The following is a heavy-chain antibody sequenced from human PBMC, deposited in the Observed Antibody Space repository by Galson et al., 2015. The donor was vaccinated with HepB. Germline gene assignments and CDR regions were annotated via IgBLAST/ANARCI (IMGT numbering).Heavy chain of an antibody. CDR2: ISGSGGST. CDR3: AKDPVLAAGPSWFDP. J-gene: IGHJ5*02. D-gene: IGHD6-25*01. Sequence: AASGFTFSSYAMSWVRQAPGKGLEWVSAISGSGGSTYYADSVKGRFTISRDNSKNTLYLQMNSLRAEDTAVYYCAKDPVLAAGPSWFDPWGQGTLVTVSS. CDR1: GFTFSSYA. V-gene: IGHV3-23*01.